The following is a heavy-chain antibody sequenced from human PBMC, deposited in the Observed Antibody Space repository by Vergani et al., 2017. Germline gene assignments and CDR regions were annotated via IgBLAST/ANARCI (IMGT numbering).Heavy chain of an antibody. CDR2: IYYSGST. CDR3: ARVARLRFHHYYYYGMDV. Sequence: QLQLQESGPGLVKPSETLSLTCTVSGGSISSSSYYWGWIRQPPGKGLEWIGSIYYSGSTYYNPSLKSRVTISVDTSKNQFSLKLSSVTAADTAVYYCARVARLRFHHYYYYGMDVWGQGTTVTVSS. V-gene: IGHV4-39*07. CDR1: GGSISSSSYY. D-gene: IGHD5-12*01. J-gene: IGHJ6*02.